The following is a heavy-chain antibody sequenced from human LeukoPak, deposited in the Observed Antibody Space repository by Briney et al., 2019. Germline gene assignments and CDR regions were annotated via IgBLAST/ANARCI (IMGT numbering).Heavy chain of an antibody. CDR1: GFTFSSYW. Sequence: GGSLRLSCAASGFTFSSYWMNWVRQAPGKGLEWVANIKQDGSEKYYVDSVKGRFTISRDNAKNSLYLQMNSLRAEDTAVYYCARTYYYDSSDYSALGYWGQGTLVTVSS. V-gene: IGHV3-7*01. J-gene: IGHJ4*02. CDR2: IKQDGSEK. D-gene: IGHD3-22*01. CDR3: ARTYYYDSSDYSALGY.